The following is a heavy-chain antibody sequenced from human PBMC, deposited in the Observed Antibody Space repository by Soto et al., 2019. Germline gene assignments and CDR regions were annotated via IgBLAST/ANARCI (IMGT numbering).Heavy chain of an antibody. Sequence: GGSLRLSCAASGFTFSSYAMSWVRQAPGKGLEWVSAISGSGGSTYYADSVKGRFTISRDNAKNSLYLQMNSLRAEDTAVYYCARGMESGMDVWGQGTTVTVSS. V-gene: IGHV3-23*01. CDR2: ISGSGGST. CDR3: ARGMESGMDV. D-gene: IGHD1-1*01. J-gene: IGHJ6*02. CDR1: GFTFSSYA.